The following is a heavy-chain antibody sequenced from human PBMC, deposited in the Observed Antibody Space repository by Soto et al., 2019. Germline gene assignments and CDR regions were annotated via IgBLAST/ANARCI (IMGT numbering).Heavy chain of an antibody. CDR2: ISAYNGNT. D-gene: IGHD3-10*01. CDR1: GYTSTSSG. CDR3: ARLDYYGSGSTYYFDY. J-gene: IGHJ4*02. Sequence: GASVKVSCKASGYTSTSSGISWVRQAPGQRLEWMGWISAYNGNTNYAQKLQGRVTMTTDTSTSTAYMALRSLRSDDTAVYYCARLDYYGSGSTYYFDYWGQGTLVTSPQ. V-gene: IGHV1-18*01.